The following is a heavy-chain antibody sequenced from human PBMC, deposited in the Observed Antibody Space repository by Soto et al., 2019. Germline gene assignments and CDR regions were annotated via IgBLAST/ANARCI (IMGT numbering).Heavy chain of an antibody. V-gene: IGHV5-51*01. CDR2: IYPGDSDT. Sequence: GESLKISCKGSGYSFTSYWIGWVRQMPGKGLEWMGIIYPGDSDTRYSPSFQGQVTISADKSISTAYLQWSSLKASDTAMFYFASRTLNWGRAAFDFLGQGTMVPVSS. D-gene: IGHD7-27*01. CDR3: ASRTLNWGRAAFDF. CDR1: GYSFTSYW. J-gene: IGHJ3*01.